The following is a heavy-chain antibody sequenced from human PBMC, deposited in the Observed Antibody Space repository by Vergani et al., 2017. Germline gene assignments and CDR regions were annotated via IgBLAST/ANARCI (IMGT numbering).Heavy chain of an antibody. J-gene: IGHJ3*02. CDR2: ISYDGSNK. CDR1: GFTFSSYA. V-gene: IGHV3-30-3*01. CDR3: ARGYGSGSDVFDI. D-gene: IGHD3-10*01. Sequence: QVQLVESGGGVVQPGRSLRLSCAASGFTFSSYAMHWVRQAPGKGLEWVAVISYDGSNKYYADSVKGRFTISRDNSKNTLYLQMNSLRAEDTAVYYCARGYGSGSDVFDIWGQGTMVTVSS.